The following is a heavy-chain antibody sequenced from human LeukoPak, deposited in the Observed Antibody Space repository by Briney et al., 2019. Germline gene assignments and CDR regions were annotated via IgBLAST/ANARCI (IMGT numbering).Heavy chain of an antibody. Sequence: SETLSLTCTVSGGSISSYYWSWLRQPPGKGLEWIGYIYYSGSTNYNPSLKSRVTISVDTSKNQFSLKLSSVTAADTAVYYCARQGVGAFDIWGQGTMVTVSS. V-gene: IGHV4-59*08. CDR3: ARQGVGAFDI. J-gene: IGHJ3*02. D-gene: IGHD2-8*01. CDR1: GGSISSYY. CDR2: IYYSGST.